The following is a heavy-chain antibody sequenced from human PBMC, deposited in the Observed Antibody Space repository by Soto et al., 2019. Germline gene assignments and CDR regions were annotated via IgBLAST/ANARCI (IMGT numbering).Heavy chain of an antibody. D-gene: IGHD1-26*01. Sequence: ASVKVSCKASGGTFSSYAISWVRQAPGQGLEWMGGIIPIFGTANYAQKFQGRVTITADESTSTAYMELSSLRSEDTAVYYCAREFGGKWELDYWGQGTLVTVSS. V-gene: IGHV1-69*13. CDR2: IIPIFGTA. J-gene: IGHJ4*02. CDR1: GGTFSSYA. CDR3: AREFGGKWELDY.